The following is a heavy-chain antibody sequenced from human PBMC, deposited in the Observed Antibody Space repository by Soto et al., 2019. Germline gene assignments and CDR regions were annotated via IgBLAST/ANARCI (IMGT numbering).Heavy chain of an antibody. Sequence: QVPLVESGGGLVKPGGSLRLSCAASGFTFSDYYMSWIRQAPGKGLEWVSYISSSGSTIHYPDSVKGRLPISRDNAKSPLYLRINGLRTEDTAGYSWARGGQWLVVVGVYYYYGMADWGRWTTVAVCS. CDR3: ARGGQWLVVVGVYYYYGMAD. D-gene: IGHD6-19*01. CDR2: ISSSGSTI. V-gene: IGHV3-11*01. J-gene: IGHJ6*02. CDR1: GFTFSDYY.